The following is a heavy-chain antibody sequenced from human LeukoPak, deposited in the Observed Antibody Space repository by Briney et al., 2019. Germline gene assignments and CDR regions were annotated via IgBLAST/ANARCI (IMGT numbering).Heavy chain of an antibody. CDR2: MNPNSGNI. CDR1: GYTFTSYD. J-gene: IGHJ5*02. CDR3: ARDLISSVRFLEWFTQKNWFDP. Sequence: ASVKVSCKASGYTFTSYDINWVRQATGHGLEWMGWMNPNSGNIFYAQKLQGRVTMTTDTSTSTAYMELRSLRSDDTAVYYCARDLISSVRFLEWFTQKNWFDPWGQGTLVTVSS. V-gene: IGHV1-8*01. D-gene: IGHD3-3*01.